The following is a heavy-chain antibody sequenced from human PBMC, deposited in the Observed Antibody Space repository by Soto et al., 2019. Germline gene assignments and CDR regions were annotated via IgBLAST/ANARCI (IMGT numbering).Heavy chain of an antibody. CDR2: TYYRSKWYN. CDR3: AKLPLDDIVAKYNDYGMDV. Sequence: SQTLSLTCAISGDSVSSNSAAWNWIRQSPSRGLEWLGRTYYRSKWYNDYAVSVKSRITINPDTSKNQFSLQLNSVTPEDTAVYYCAKLPLDDIVAKYNDYGMDVWGQGTTVTVSS. J-gene: IGHJ6*02. CDR1: GDSVSSNSAA. V-gene: IGHV6-1*01. D-gene: IGHD5-12*01.